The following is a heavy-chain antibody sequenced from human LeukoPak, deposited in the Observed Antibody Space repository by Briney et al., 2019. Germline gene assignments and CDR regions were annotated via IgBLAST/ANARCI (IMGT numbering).Heavy chain of an antibody. CDR3: AKLTLIVVVPAAIGY. CDR2: ISWNSGSI. CDR1: GFTFDDYA. V-gene: IGHV3-9*01. Sequence: GGSLRLSCAASGFTFDDYAMHWVRQAPGKGLEWVSGISWNSGSIGYADSAKGRFTISRDNAKNSLYLQMNSLRAEDTAVYYCAKLTLIVVVPAAIGYWGQGTLVTVSS. D-gene: IGHD2-2*01. J-gene: IGHJ4*02.